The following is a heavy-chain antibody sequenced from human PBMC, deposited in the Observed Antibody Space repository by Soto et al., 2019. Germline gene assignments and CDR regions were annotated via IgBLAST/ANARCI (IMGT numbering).Heavy chain of an antibody. Sequence: SETLSLTCTVSDGSISTYYWSWIRQPPGKGLEWIGYIYNRGVTDYNPSLKSRATISVDTPKNQFSLSLTTVTAADTAVYYCARDHSLLAAALGFWGQGTLVTVSS. CDR1: DGSISTYY. J-gene: IGHJ4*02. CDR2: IYNRGVT. V-gene: IGHV4-59*01. CDR3: ARDHSLLAAALGF. D-gene: IGHD6-13*01.